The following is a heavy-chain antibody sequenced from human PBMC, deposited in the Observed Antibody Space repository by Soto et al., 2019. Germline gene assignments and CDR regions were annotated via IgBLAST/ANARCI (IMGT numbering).Heavy chain of an antibody. CDR2: INPNSGGT. Sequence: QVQLVQSGAEVKKPGASVKVSCKASGYTFTGYYMHWVRQAPGQGLEWMGWINPNSGGTNYAQKFQGWGTMTRDTSISTAYMELSRLRSDDTAVYYCAKGMAAAGTARGMDVWGQGTTVTVSS. V-gene: IGHV1-2*04. CDR3: AKGMAAAGTARGMDV. D-gene: IGHD6-13*01. J-gene: IGHJ6*02. CDR1: GYTFTGYY.